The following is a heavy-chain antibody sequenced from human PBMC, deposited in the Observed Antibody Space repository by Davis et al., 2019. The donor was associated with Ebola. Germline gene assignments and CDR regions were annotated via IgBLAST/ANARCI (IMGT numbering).Heavy chain of an antibody. J-gene: IGHJ4*02. D-gene: IGHD5-12*01. V-gene: IGHV3-13*01. Sequence: GESLKISCAASGFTFSSYDMHWVRRATGKGLEWVSAIGTAGDTYYPGSVKGRFTISRENAKNSLYLQMNSLRAGDTAVYYCARGSGGYDFDYWGQGTLVTVSS. CDR2: IGTAGDT. CDR3: ARGSGGYDFDY. CDR1: GFTFSSYD.